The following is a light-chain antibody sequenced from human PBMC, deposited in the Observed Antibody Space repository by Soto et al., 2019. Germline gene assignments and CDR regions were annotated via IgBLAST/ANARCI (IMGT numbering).Light chain of an antibody. CDR1: QSIINW. V-gene: IGKV1-5*01. CDR3: QQDNTYLWT. J-gene: IGKJ1*01. Sequence: DGQMPQSAVTLSAYVGGKVTITCLASQSIINWLAWYQQKPGKAPKLLIYGASSLESGVPSRFSGSGSGTEFSLTISSLQPDDFATYYCQQDNTYLWTFGQGTKVDIK. CDR2: GAS.